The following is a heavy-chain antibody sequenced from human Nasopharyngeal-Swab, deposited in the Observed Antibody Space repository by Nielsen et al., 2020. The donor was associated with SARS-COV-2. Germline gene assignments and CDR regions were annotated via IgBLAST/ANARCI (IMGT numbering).Heavy chain of an antibody. V-gene: IGHV3-48*02. CDR3: ARDDCSSTSCYGRSNAFDI. D-gene: IGHD2-2*01. CDR2: ISSSSSTI. Sequence: VRQAPGKELEWVSYISSSSSTIYYADSVKGRFTISRDNAKNSLYLQMNSLRDEDTAVYYCARDDCSSTSCYGRSNAFDIWGQGTMVTVSS. J-gene: IGHJ3*02.